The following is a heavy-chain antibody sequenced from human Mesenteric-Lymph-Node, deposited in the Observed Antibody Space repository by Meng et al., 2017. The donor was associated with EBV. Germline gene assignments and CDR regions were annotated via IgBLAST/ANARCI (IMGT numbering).Heavy chain of an antibody. CDR2: VAPNSDGT. Sequence: QVQLVQSGAAVMRPGASVKVSCKASGYTFTAYYLHWVRQVPGQGLEWMGRVAPNSDGTKYAQQFQGRVTMTRDTSISTAYMELSRLRSEDTAVYYCTRDHGGKYYYWGQGTLVTVSS. J-gene: IGHJ4*02. V-gene: IGHV1-2*06. D-gene: IGHD1-26*01. CDR1: GYTFTAYY. CDR3: TRDHGGKYYY.